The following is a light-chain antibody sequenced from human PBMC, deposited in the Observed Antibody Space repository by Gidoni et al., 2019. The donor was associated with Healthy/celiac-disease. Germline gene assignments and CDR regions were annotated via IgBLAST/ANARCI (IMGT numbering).Light chain of an antibody. V-gene: IGKV1-27*01. CDR1: QGISNY. CDR2: AAS. Sequence: DIPLTPSPSSLSASVGDRVTITCRASQGISNYLAWYQQKPGKVPKRLIYAASTLQSGGPSRWSGSGSGTDFTLTISSMQPEDVATDYCQKYNSAPLTFGGXTKVEIK. J-gene: IGKJ4*01. CDR3: QKYNSAPLT.